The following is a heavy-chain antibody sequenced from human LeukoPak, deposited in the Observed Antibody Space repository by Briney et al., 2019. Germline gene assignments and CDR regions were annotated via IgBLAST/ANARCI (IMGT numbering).Heavy chain of an antibody. D-gene: IGHD1-26*01. Sequence: TSETLSLTCAAYGGSFSGYYWSWIRQPPGKGLEWIGEINHSGSTNYNPSLKSRVTISVDTSKNQFSLKLSSVTAADTAVYYCARAAKVGAKIFDYWGQGTLVTVSS. J-gene: IGHJ4*02. V-gene: IGHV4-34*01. CDR3: ARAAKVGAKIFDY. CDR1: GGSFSGYY. CDR2: INHSGST.